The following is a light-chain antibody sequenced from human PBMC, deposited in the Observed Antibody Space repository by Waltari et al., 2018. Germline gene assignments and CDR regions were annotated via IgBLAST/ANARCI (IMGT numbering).Light chain of an antibody. Sequence: AIRMTQSPSSLSASTGDRVTITCRASQGISSYLAWYQQKPGKAPKLLIYAATPLQNGVPSRFRGRGSGTDFNLTISCLQSEDFATYYCQQYYSYPRTFGQGTKVEIK. CDR3: QQYYSYPRT. V-gene: IGKV1-8*01. CDR1: QGISSY. J-gene: IGKJ1*01. CDR2: AAT.